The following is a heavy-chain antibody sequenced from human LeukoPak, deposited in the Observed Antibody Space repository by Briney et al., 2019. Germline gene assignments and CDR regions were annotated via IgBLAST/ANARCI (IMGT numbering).Heavy chain of an antibody. CDR2: IRDTGGST. CDR3: AKSAGTALYYNMDV. J-gene: IGHJ6*02. CDR1: GFTFSSYA. D-gene: IGHD1-7*01. V-gene: IGHV3-23*01. Sequence: GGSLRLSCAASGFTFSSYAMSWVRQAPGKGLEWVSGIRDTGGSTYYADSVKGRFTISRDNSKNALYLQMNTLRAEDTAIYYCAKSAGTALYYNMDVWGQGTTVTVSS.